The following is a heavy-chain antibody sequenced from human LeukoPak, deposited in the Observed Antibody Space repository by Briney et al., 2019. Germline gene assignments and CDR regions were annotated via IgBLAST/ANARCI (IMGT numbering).Heavy chain of an antibody. CDR3: ATSKRHYYDSSGYYYGY. D-gene: IGHD3-22*01. J-gene: IGHJ4*02. V-gene: IGHV1-24*01. Sequence: ASVKVSCKVSGYTLTELSMHWVRQAPGKGREWMGGFDPEDGETIYAQKFQGRVTMTEDTSTDTAYMELSSLRSEDTAVYYCATSKRHYYDSSGYYYGYWGQGTLVTVSS. CDR1: GYTLTELS. CDR2: FDPEDGET.